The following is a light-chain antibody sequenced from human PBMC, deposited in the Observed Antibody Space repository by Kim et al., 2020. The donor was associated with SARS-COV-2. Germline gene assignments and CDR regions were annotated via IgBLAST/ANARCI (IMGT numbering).Light chain of an antibody. CDR1: SSNIGAGFD. Sequence: QAVVTQPPSVSGAPGQRVTISCTGSSSNIGAGFDVHWYQQLPGTAPKVLIYGNNNRPSGVPDRFSGSKSGTSASLAITGLQAEDEADYFCQSHDSSLSGCVFGTGTKVTVL. CDR2: GNN. CDR3: QSHDSSLSGCV. V-gene: IGLV1-40*01. J-gene: IGLJ1*01.